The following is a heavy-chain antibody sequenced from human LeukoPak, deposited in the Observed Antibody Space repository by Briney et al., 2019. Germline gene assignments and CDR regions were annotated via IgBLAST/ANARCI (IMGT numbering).Heavy chain of an antibody. D-gene: IGHD5-18*01. V-gene: IGHV4-59*01. CDR2: IYYSGST. CDR3: AREDVDTAMVDY. J-gene: IGHJ4*02. Sequence: SETLSLTCTVSGGSISSYYWSWIRQPPGKGLEWIGYIYYSGSTNYNPSLKSRVTISVDTSKNQFSLKLSSVTAADTAVYYCAREDVDTAMVDYWGQGTLVTVSS. CDR1: GGSISSYY.